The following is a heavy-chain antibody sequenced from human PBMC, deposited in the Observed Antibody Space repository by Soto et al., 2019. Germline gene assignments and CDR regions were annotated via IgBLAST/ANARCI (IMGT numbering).Heavy chain of an antibody. Sequence: QVQLVQSGAEVKKPGSSVKVSCKASGGTFSSYAISWVRQAPGQGLEWMGGIIPIFGTANYAQKFQGRVTITADKATRTAYMELSSLRSEDTAVYYCARVLHYDILTGYYNHDAFDIWGQGTMVTVSS. CDR2: IIPIFGTA. D-gene: IGHD3-9*01. J-gene: IGHJ3*02. V-gene: IGHV1-69*06. CDR3: ARVLHYDILTGYYNHDAFDI. CDR1: GGTFSSYA.